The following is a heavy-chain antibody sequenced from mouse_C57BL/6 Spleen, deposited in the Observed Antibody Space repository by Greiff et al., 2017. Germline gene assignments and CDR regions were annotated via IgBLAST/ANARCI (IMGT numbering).Heavy chain of an antibody. D-gene: IGHD6-1*01. CDR2: ISSGGDYI. J-gene: IGHJ1*03. Sequence: EVKLMESGEGLVKPGGSLKLSCAASGFTFSSYAMSWVRQTPEKRLEWVAYISSGGDYIYYADTVKGRFTISRDNARNTLYLQMSSLKSEDTAMYYCTRVLSSSWYFDVWGTGTTVTVSS. V-gene: IGHV5-9-1*02. CDR3: TRVLSSSWYFDV. CDR1: GFTFSSYA.